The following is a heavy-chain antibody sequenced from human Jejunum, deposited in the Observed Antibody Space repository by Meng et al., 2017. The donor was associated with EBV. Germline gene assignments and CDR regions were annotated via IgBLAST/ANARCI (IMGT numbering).Heavy chain of an antibody. CDR3: VRGGDYCLVY. J-gene: IGHJ4*02. CDR2: IYYSGST. V-gene: IGHV4-4*02. D-gene: IGHD2-21*02. CDR1: GDSIDSRNW. Sequence: HGQLQGSGRGLVKPSATLSLACAVSGDSIDSRNWWSWVRQSPERGLEWIGEIYYSGSTNYNPSLKSRVTILVDRSENHFSLHLSSVTAADTAVYYCVRGGDYCLVYWGQGTLVTVSS.